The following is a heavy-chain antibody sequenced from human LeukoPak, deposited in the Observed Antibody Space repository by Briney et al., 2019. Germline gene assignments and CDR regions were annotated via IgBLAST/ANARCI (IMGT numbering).Heavy chain of an antibody. Sequence: GASVKVSCKASGYTFTGYYMHWVRQAPGQGLEWXGXXNXNSGGTNYAQKFQGRVTMTRDTSISTAYMELSRLRSDDTAVYYCARCVLMVYASDNWFDPWGQGTLVTVSS. CDR2: XNXNSGGT. D-gene: IGHD2-8*01. CDR1: GYTFTGYY. CDR3: ARCVLMVYASDNWFDP. V-gene: IGHV1-2*02. J-gene: IGHJ5*02.